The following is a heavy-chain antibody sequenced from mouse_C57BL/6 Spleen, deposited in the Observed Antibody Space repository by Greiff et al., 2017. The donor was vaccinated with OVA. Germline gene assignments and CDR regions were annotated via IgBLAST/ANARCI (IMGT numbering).Heavy chain of an antibody. CDR1: GYTFTEYT. J-gene: IGHJ3*01. Sequence: QVQLKQSGAELVKPGASVKLSCKASGYTFTEYTIHWVKQRSGQGLEWIGWFYPGSGSIKYNEKFKDKATLTADKSSSTVYMELSRLTSEDSAVYFCARHEEEAYDYDRAWFAYWGQGTLVTVSA. CDR2: FYPGSGSI. CDR3: ARHEEEAYDYDRAWFAY. D-gene: IGHD2-4*01. V-gene: IGHV1-62-2*01.